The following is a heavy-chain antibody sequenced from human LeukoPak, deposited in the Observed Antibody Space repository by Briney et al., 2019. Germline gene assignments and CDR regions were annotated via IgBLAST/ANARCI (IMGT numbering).Heavy chain of an antibody. V-gene: IGHV3-33*06. CDR3: AKLPLGVVIIGMRNYYYYGMDV. J-gene: IGHJ6*02. CDR1: GFTFSSYG. CDR2: IWYDGSNK. D-gene: IGHD3-3*01. Sequence: GGSLRLSCAASGFTFSSYGMHWVRQAPGKGLEWVALIWYDGSNKYYGDSVKGRFTVSRDDSKNTLYLQMNSLRAEDTAVYYCAKLPLGVVIIGMRNYYYYGMDVWGQGTTVTVSS.